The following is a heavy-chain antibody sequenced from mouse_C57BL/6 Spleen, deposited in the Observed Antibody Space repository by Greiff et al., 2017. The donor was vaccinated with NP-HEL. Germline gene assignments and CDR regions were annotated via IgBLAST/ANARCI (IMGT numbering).Heavy chain of an antibody. J-gene: IGHJ4*01. CDR2: IDPSDSYT. Sequence: QVQLQQPGAELVMPGASVKLSCKASGYTFTSYWMHWVKQRPGQGLEWIGEIDPSDSYTNYNQKFKGKSTLTVDKSSSTAYMQLSSLTSEDSAVYYCARHGNYEEYYAMDYWGQGTSVTVSS. V-gene: IGHV1-69*01. CDR3: ARHGNYEEYYAMDY. D-gene: IGHD2-1*01. CDR1: GYTFTSYW.